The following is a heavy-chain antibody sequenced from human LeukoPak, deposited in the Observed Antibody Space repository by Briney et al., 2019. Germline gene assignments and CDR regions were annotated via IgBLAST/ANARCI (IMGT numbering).Heavy chain of an antibody. CDR2: ISSSSSYI. J-gene: IGHJ4*02. Sequence: GGSLRLSCAASGFTFSSYSMNWVRQAPGKGLEWVSSISSSSSYIYYADSVKGRFTISRDNAKNSLYLQMNSLRAEDTAVYYCARLRYYDPYYFDYWGQGTLVTVSS. V-gene: IGHV3-21*01. CDR1: GFTFSSYS. CDR3: ARLRYYDPYYFDY. D-gene: IGHD3-22*01.